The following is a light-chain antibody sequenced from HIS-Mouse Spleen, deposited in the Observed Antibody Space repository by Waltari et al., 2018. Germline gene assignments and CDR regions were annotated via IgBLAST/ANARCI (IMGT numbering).Light chain of an antibody. CDR1: ALPKND. Sequence: SYELTQPPSVSVSPGQSASISGPGEALPKNDAYWYQQKPGQAPVLVTYEDSKRPSGIPKRFSGSSSGTMATLTISGAQVEDEADYYCYSTDSSGNHRVFGGGTKLTVL. V-gene: IGLV3-10*01. CDR3: YSTDSSGNHRV. CDR2: EDS. J-gene: IGLJ2*01.